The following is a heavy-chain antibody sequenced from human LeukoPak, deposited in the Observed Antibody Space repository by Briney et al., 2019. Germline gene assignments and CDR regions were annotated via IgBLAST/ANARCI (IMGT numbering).Heavy chain of an antibody. D-gene: IGHD3-10*01. Sequence: PGGSLRLSCAASGFTFSSYWMSWVRQAPGKGLERVANIKQDGSEKYYVDSVKGRFTISRDNAKNSLYLQMNSLRAEDTAVYYCARDSVSGSYPNFDYWGQGTLVTVSS. V-gene: IGHV3-7*01. CDR2: IKQDGSEK. CDR1: GFTFSSYW. J-gene: IGHJ4*02. CDR3: ARDSVSGSYPNFDY.